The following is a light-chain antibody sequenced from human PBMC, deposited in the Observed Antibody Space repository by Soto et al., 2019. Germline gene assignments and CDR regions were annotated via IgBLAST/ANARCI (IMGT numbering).Light chain of an antibody. V-gene: IGKV3-11*01. CDR1: QSVGDY. CDR2: DAS. CDR3: QQREDWPRA. Sequence: IVLTQSPATLSLSPGERATLSCRASQSVGDYLGWYQQKPGQAPRLLIYDASQRATGVPARFSASGSGTYFTLTISSLEPEDFAIYYCQQREDWPRAFGGGTKVEFK. J-gene: IGKJ4*01.